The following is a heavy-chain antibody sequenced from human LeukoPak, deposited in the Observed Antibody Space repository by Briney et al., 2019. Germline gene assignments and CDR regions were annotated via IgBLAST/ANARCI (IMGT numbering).Heavy chain of an antibody. D-gene: IGHD2-21*02. CDR2: IKSKTDGGTT. CDR3: SFGIVVVTAIPRDYYYMDV. V-gene: IGHV3-15*01. Sequence: GGSLRLSCAASGFTFSNAWMSWVRQAPGKGLEWVGRIKSKTDGGTTDYAAPVKGRFTISRDDSKNTLYLQMNSLKTEDTAVYYCSFGIVVVTAIPRDYYYMDVWGKGTTVTISS. CDR1: GFTFSNAW. J-gene: IGHJ6*03.